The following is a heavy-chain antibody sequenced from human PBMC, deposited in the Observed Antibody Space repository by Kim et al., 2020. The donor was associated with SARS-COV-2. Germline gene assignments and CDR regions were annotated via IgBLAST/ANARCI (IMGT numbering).Heavy chain of an antibody. J-gene: IGHJ6*02. CDR3: AKDHCSSTSCLYGMDV. CDR1: GFTFSSYA. CDR2: ISGSGGST. V-gene: IGHV3-23*01. D-gene: IGHD2-2*01. Sequence: LSLTCAASGFTFSSYAMSWVRQAPGKGLEWVSAISGSGGSTYYADSVKGRFTISRDNSKNTLYLQMNSLRAEDTAVYYCAKDHCSSTSCLYGMDVWGQGTTVTVSS.